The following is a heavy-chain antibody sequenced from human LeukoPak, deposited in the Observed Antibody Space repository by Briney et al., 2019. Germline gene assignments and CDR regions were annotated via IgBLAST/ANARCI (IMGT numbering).Heavy chain of an antibody. J-gene: IGHJ4*02. D-gene: IGHD1-26*01. CDR1: GFTFSSYG. V-gene: IGHV3-23*01. Sequence: GGSLRLSCAASGFTFSSYGMSWVRQAPGKGLEWVSAISGSGGSTYYADSVKGRFTISRDNSKNTLYLQMNSLRAEDTAVYYCAKRVVGATYGYYFDYWGQGTLVTVSS. CDR3: AKRVVGATYGYYFDY. CDR2: ISGSGGST.